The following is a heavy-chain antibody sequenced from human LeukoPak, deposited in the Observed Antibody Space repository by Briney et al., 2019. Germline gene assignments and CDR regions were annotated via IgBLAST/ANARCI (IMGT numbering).Heavy chain of an antibody. CDR2: IYYSGST. D-gene: IGHD3-16*02. V-gene: IGHV4-61*08. CDR3: ARSLGDEVYDYVWGSYRSPFGY. CDR1: GGSISSGDYY. Sequence: SETLSLTCTVSGGSISSGDYYWSWIRQPPGKGLEWIGYIYYSGSTNYNPSLKSRVTISVDTSKNQFSLKLSSVTAADTAVYYCARSLGDEVYDYVWGSYRSPFGYWGQGTLVTVSS. J-gene: IGHJ4*02.